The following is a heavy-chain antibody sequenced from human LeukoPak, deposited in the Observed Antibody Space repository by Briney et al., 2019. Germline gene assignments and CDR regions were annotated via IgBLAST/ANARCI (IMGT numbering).Heavy chain of an antibody. V-gene: IGHV3-30*02. CDR2: IRYDGRNK. D-gene: IGHD6-19*01. CDR3: VRLTQSLDDAFDV. J-gene: IGHJ3*01. CDR1: GFTFSTYG. Sequence: GGSLRLSCAASGFTFSTYGMHWVRQAPGKGLEWVAFIRYDGRNKYYADSVKGRFTISRDNAKGSVFLQMNSLRGDDTAVYCCVRLTQSLDDAFDVWGQGTVVTVS.